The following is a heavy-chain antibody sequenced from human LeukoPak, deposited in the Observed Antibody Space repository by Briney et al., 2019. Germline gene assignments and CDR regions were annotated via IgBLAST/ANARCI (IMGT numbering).Heavy chain of an antibody. CDR2: IWYDGSNK. J-gene: IGHJ4*02. D-gene: IGHD6-19*01. Sequence: AGTSLRLSCVVSGXSFSSYGMHWVRQAPGKGLEWVAVIWYDGSNKYYADSVKGRFTISRDNSKNTLYLQMNSLRAEDTAVYYCARPYSSGWKYFDYWGQGTLVTVSP. CDR1: GXSFSSYG. CDR3: ARPYSSGWKYFDY. V-gene: IGHV3-33*01.